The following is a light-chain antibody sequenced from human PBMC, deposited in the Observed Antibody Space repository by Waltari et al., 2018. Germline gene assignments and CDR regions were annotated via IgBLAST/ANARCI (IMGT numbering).Light chain of an antibody. CDR1: QSVISSY. CDR2: GAP. V-gene: IGKV3-20*01. CDR3: QQYGSSPLT. Sequence: EIVLTQSPGTLPVSPGERATLSCRASQSVISSYLAWFQQRPGQAPRSIIYGAPSRAAGIPDRFSGSGSGADFTLTISRLEPEDFAVYYCQQYGSSPLTFGQGTRLEIK. J-gene: IGKJ5*01.